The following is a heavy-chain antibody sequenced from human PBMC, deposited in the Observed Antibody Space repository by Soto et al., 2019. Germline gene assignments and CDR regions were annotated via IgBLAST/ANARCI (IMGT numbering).Heavy chain of an antibody. CDR2: IIPIFGTA. J-gene: IGHJ6*02. CDR1: GGTFSSYA. V-gene: IGHV1-69*01. CDR3: ARAGKYWGGDCSYYGMDV. D-gene: IGHD2-21*01. Sequence: QVQLVQSGAEVKKPGSSVKVSCKASGGTFSSYAISWVRQAPGQGLEWMGGIIPIFGTANYAQKFQGRVTITADESTSTAYMELSSLRSEDTAVYYCARAGKYWGGDCSYYGMDVWGQGTTVTVSS.